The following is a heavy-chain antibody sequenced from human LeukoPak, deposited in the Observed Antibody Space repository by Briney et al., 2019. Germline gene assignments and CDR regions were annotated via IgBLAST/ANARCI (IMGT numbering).Heavy chain of an antibody. J-gene: IGHJ4*02. CDR2: INISGDTT. D-gene: IGHD4-17*01. CDR1: GFTFSSHA. V-gene: IGHV3-23*01. Sequence: GGSLRLSCGASGFTFSSHAMTWVRQAPGKGLEWVSAINISGDTTYYADAVKGRFTISRDNSKNTVYLQMNSLRAEDTAVYYCANEIRPNDYWGQGTLVTVSS. CDR3: ANEIRPNDY.